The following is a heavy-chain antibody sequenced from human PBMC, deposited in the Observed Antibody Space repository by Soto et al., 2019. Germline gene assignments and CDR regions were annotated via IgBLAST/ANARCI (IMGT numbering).Heavy chain of an antibody. CDR3: ARGRSRIAAAAPYYFDY. CDR2: IWYDGSNK. Sequence: GGSLRLSCAASGFTFSSYGMHWVRQAPGKGLEWVAVIWYDGSNKYYADSVKGRFTISRDNSKNTLYLQMNSLRAEDTAVYYCARGRSRIAAAAPYYFDYWGQGTLVTVSS. J-gene: IGHJ4*02. D-gene: IGHD6-13*01. CDR1: GFTFSSYG. V-gene: IGHV3-33*01.